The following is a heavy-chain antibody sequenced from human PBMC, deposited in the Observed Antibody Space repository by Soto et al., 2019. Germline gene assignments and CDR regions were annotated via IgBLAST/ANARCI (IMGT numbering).Heavy chain of an antibody. CDR3: AKVRTTVTTFDY. Sequence: PGGSLRLSCRFTFRRLWMSWVRQAPGKGLEWVSAISGSGGNTYHADSVKGRFTISRDNSKNTLYLQMNSLSAEDTAVYYCAKVRTTVTTFDYWGQGTLVTVSS. CDR2: ISGSGGNT. D-gene: IGHD4-17*01. J-gene: IGHJ4*02. CDR1: FTFRRLW. V-gene: IGHV3-23*01.